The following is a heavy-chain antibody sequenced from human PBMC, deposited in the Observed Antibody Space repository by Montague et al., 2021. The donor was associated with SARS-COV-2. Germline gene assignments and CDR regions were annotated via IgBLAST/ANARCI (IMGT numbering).Heavy chain of an antibody. Sequence: PALVKPTQTLTLTCTFSGFSLSTSGMCVSWIRQPPVKALEWLTLIDWDDDKYYSTSLKTRLTISKDTSKNQVVLTMTNMDPVDTATYYCARSYGTTVVTRAFDYWGQGTLVTVSS. D-gene: IGHD4-23*01. CDR2: IDWDDDK. J-gene: IGHJ4*02. V-gene: IGHV2-70*01. CDR3: ARSYGTTVVTRAFDY. CDR1: GFSLSTSGMC.